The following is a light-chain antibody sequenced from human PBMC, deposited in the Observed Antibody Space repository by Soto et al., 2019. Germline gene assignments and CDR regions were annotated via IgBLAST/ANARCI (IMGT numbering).Light chain of an antibody. CDR1: QVITND. V-gene: IGKV1-17*01. J-gene: IGKJ1*01. CDR2: AAS. CDR3: LQHNTYPWT. Sequence: DIQMTQSPSSLSASIGDRVTITCRSSQVITNDLGWYQQTPGKAPKRLIYAASTLQSGVPSRFSGSGSGTEFTLTISSLQPEDFATYYCLQHNTYPWTFGQGTKVEIK.